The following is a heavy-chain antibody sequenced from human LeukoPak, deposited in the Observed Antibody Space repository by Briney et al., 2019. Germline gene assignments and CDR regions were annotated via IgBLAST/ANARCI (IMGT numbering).Heavy chain of an antibody. Sequence: PGGSLRLSCAASGFTFSTYSMNWVRQAPGTGLEWISYISGSGTTIYYADSVKDRFPVSRDNAKNSLYLQMNSLRAEDTAVYYCARDRSQGSGGTSDYWGQGTLVTVSS. CDR2: ISGSGTTI. J-gene: IGHJ4*02. V-gene: IGHV3-48*01. CDR3: ARDRSQGSGGTSDY. D-gene: IGHD4-23*01. CDR1: GFTFSTYS.